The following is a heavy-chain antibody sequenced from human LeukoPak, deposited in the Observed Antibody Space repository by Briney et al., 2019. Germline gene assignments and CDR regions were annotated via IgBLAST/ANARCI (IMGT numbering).Heavy chain of an antibody. D-gene: IGHD3-10*01. CDR3: ARDRRITMVRGVIIKSYYFDY. V-gene: IGHV4-61*02. Sequence: PSQTLSLTXTVSGGSISSGSYYWSWIRQPAGKGLEWIGRIYTSGSTNYNPSLKSRVTISVDTSKNQFSLKLSSVTAADTAVYYCARDRRITMVRGVIIKSYYFDYWGQGTLVTVSS. CDR2: IYTSGST. J-gene: IGHJ4*02. CDR1: GGSISSGSYY.